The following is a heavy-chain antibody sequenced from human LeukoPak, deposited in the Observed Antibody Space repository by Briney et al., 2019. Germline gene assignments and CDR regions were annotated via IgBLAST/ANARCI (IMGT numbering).Heavy chain of an antibody. Sequence: PSETLSLTCTVSGGSINTYYWSWLRQPPGKGLEWIGYIYYSGSTNYNPSLKSRVTISVDTSKNQFSLKLSSVTAADTAVYYCARASYYDFWSGPNNPYYFDYWGQGTLVTVSS. V-gene: IGHV4-59*01. D-gene: IGHD3-3*01. J-gene: IGHJ4*02. CDR1: GGSINTYY. CDR3: ARASYYDFWSGPNNPYYFDY. CDR2: IYYSGST.